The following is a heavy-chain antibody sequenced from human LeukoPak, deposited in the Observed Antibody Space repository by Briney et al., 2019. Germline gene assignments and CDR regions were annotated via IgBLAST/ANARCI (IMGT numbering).Heavy chain of an antibody. J-gene: IGHJ4*02. CDR1: GFTFSSHW. CDR2: INKDGSEQ. CDR3: TRGGATSSWYWFF. Sequence: GSLRLSFAASGFTFSSHWMTWVRPAPGKGPEWVASINKDGSEQYYVDSVKGRFTISRDNAKNSLSLQVSSLRAEDTAVYYCTRGGATSSWYWFFWGQGTLVTVSS. V-gene: IGHV3-7*01. D-gene: IGHD6-13*01.